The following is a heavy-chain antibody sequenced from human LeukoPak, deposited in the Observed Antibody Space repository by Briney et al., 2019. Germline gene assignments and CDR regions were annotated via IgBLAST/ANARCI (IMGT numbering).Heavy chain of an antibody. V-gene: IGHV1-2*02. D-gene: IGHD3-10*01. CDR2: ISPNNGVT. J-gene: IGHJ4*02. CDR3: ARYSINYGPWFPDF. Sequence: ASVKVSCKTSGYGFTDYYINWVRQAPGQGLEWMGWISPNNGVTLYAQKFQGSVTMTRDTSITTAYMEVNSLRSDDTAVFFCARYSINYGPWFPDFWGQGTLVTVSS. CDR1: GYGFTDYY.